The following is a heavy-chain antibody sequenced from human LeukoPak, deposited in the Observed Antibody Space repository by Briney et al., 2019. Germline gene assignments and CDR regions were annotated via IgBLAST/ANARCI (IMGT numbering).Heavy chain of an antibody. CDR2: ISYDGSNK. Sequence: PGGSLRLSCAASGFTFSSYAMPWVRQAPGKGLEWVAVISYDGSNKYYADSVKGRFTISRDNSKNTLYLQMNSLRAEDTAVYYCARDYSSPGNFDYWGQGTLVTVSS. J-gene: IGHJ4*02. CDR3: ARDYSSPGNFDY. V-gene: IGHV3-30-3*01. CDR1: GFTFSSYA. D-gene: IGHD6-13*01.